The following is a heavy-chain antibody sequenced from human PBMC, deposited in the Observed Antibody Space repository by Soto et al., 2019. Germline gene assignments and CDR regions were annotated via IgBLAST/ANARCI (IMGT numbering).Heavy chain of an antibody. D-gene: IGHD1-26*01. V-gene: IGHV3-30-3*01. CDR3: ASTDSGSYRGPFDY. J-gene: IGHJ4*02. CDR2: ISYDGSNK. Sequence: QVQLVESGGGVVQPGRSLRLSCAASGFTFSSYAMHWVRQAPGKGLEWVAVISYDGSNKYYADSVKGRFTISRDNSKNPLYLQMNSLRAEDTAVHYCASTDSGSYRGPFDYWGQGTLVTVSS. CDR1: GFTFSSYA.